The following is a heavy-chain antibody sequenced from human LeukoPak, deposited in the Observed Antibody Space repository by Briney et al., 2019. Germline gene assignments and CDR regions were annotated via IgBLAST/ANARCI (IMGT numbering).Heavy chain of an antibody. Sequence: GASVKVSCKASGGTVSRYAISWVRQAPGQGLEWMGGIIPMFGTANYAQKFQGRVTITADKSTSTAYMELSSLRSGDTAVYYCARTIHGYCSGGSCPMYYYYMDVWGKGTTVTVSS. CDR3: ARTIHGYCSGGSCPMYYYYMDV. CDR2: IIPMFGTA. V-gene: IGHV1-69*06. D-gene: IGHD2-15*01. J-gene: IGHJ6*03. CDR1: GGTVSRYA.